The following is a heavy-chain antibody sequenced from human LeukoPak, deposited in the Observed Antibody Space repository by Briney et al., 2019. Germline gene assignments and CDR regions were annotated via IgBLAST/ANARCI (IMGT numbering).Heavy chain of an antibody. CDR2: IKQDGSEK. D-gene: IGHD3/OR15-3a*01. CDR3: ATSYDMGWLIGY. Sequence: GGSLRLSCAASGFTFGDTWVNWVRQAPGQGPEWVANIKQDGSEKFYVASVKGRFTISRDNAKNSLYLQMNSLRAEDTALYYCATSYDMGWLIGYWGQGTLVTVSS. V-gene: IGHV3-7*03. CDR1: GFTFGDTW. J-gene: IGHJ4*02.